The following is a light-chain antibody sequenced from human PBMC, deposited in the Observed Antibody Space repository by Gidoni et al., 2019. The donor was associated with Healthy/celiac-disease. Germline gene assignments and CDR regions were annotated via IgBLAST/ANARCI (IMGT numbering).Light chain of an antibody. CDR2: GAS. J-gene: IGKJ1*01. V-gene: IGKV3-20*01. CDR1: QSVSSSY. CDR3: QQYGSSPTWT. Sequence: EIVLTQSPGTLSLSPGERATLSCRASQSVSSSYLAWYQQKPGQAPRLLIYGASSRATGIPDRFSGSGSGTDFTRTISKLEPEEFAGYYCQQYGSSPTWTFGQGTKVEIK.